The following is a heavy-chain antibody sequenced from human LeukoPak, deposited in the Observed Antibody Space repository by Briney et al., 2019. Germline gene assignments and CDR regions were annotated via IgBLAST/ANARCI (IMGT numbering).Heavy chain of an antibody. D-gene: IGHD6-19*01. CDR3: AKSPSDSGWVYYGMDV. Sequence: SETLSLTCTVSGDSVSSGSYYWSWIRQPPGKGLEWIGYIYYSGSTNYNPSLKSRVTISVDTSKNQFSLKLSSVTAADTAVYYCAKSPSDSGWVYYGMDVWGKGTTVTVSS. J-gene: IGHJ6*04. V-gene: IGHV4-61*01. CDR1: GDSVSSGSYY. CDR2: IYYSGST.